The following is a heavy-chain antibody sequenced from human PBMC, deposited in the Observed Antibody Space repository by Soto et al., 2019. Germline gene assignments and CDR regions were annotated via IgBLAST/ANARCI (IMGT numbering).Heavy chain of an antibody. CDR1: GFSFSSYG. V-gene: IGHV3-30*18. J-gene: IGHJ4*02. Sequence: QVQLVESGGGVVQPGRSLRLSCAASGFSFSSYGMHWVRQAPGKGLEWVAMISYDGTDEYYADSVKGRFTISRDNSKNAVYLQMNRLRAEDTAVYYGAKQESDWNDHSAYMGQGTLVTVSS. D-gene: IGHD1-1*01. CDR3: AKQESDWNDHSAY. CDR2: ISYDGTDE.